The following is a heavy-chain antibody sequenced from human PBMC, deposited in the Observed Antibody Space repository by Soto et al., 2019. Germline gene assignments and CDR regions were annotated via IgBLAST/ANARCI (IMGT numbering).Heavy chain of an antibody. CDR1: GYTFTGYY. D-gene: IGHD1-26*01. V-gene: IGHV5-51*01. Sequence: TVSGKASGYTFTGYYMHWVRQMPGKGLEWVGVIYPADSKTTYSPSFEGQVTISADRSINTAYLRWSSLKASDTAIYFCARHVVGDTFSGLDSWGQGTLVTVSS. CDR3: ARHVVGDTFSGLDS. J-gene: IGHJ4*02. CDR2: IYPADSKT.